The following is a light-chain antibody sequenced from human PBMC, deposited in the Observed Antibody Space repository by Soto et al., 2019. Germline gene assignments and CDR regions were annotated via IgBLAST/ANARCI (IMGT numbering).Light chain of an antibody. J-gene: IGKJ5*01. Sequence: IVMTQSPLSLPVSPGEPASISCRSSQSLLHSNGYNYLDWYLQKPGQPPQLLIYLGSNRASGVPDRFSGSGSGTDFTLKISRVEAEDVGVYYCMQALQTPLTFGQGTRLEIK. CDR3: MQALQTPLT. CDR2: LGS. V-gene: IGKV2-28*01. CDR1: QSLLHSNGYNY.